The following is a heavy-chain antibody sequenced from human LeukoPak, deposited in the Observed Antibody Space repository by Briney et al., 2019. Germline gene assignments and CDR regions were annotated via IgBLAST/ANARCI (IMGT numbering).Heavy chain of an antibody. CDR1: GFTVSSNY. CDR2: IDSGGST. D-gene: IGHD1-26*01. CDR3: AREGGTYYFDY. J-gene: IGHJ4*02. Sequence: PGGSLRLSCAASGFTVSSNYMSWVRQAPGKGLEWVSIIDSGGSTFYAESVKGRFTISRDTSRNTLYLQMNSLRTEDTAVYYCAREGGTYYFDYWGQGTLVTVSS. V-gene: IGHV3-66*02.